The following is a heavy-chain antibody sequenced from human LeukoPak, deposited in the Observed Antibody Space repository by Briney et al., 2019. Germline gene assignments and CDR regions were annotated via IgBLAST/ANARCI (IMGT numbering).Heavy chain of an antibody. D-gene: IGHD1-26*01. CDR2: ISPDDSDI. CDR1: GFSFSDYW. J-gene: IGHJ4*02. CDR3: ASRPSPYSGARDY. V-gene: IGHV5-51*01. Sequence: ARESLKISCKGSGFSFSDYWIGWVRQLPGKGLEWMGSISPDDSDIKYSPSFRGLVTISIDKSTSTAYIQWSGLKASDTAMYYCASRPSPYSGARDYWGQGTLVTVSS.